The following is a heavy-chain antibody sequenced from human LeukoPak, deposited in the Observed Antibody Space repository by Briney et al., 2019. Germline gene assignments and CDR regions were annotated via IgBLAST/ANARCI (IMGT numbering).Heavy chain of an antibody. CDR3: AGYGTIAAAGTVDDAFDI. V-gene: IGHV4-31*03. D-gene: IGHD6-13*01. Sequence: PSETLSLTCTVSGGSISSGGYYWSWIRQPPGKGLEWIAYIYYSGSTYYNPSLKSRVTISVDTSKNQFSLKLSSVTAADTAVYYCAGYGTIAAAGTVDDAFDIWGQGTMVTVSS. CDR1: GGSISSGGYY. J-gene: IGHJ3*02. CDR2: IYYSGST.